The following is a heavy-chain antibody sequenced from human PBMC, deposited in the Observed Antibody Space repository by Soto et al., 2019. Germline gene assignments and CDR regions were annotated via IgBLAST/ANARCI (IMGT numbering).Heavy chain of an antibody. CDR3: AKARLVRGATTAGY. Sequence: QVQLVESGGGVVQPGRSLRLSCAASGFTFSSYGMHWVRQAPGKGLEWVAVISYDGSNKYYADSVKGRFTISRDNSKNTLYLQMNSLRAEDTAVYYCAKARLVRGATTAGYWGQGTLVTVSS. CDR2: ISYDGSNK. V-gene: IGHV3-30*18. CDR1: GFTFSSYG. D-gene: IGHD3-10*01. J-gene: IGHJ4*02.